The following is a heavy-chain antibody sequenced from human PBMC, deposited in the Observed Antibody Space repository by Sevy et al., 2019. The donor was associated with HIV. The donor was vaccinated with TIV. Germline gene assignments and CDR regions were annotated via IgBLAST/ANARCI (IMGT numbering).Heavy chain of an antibody. Sequence: SETLSLTCTVSGGSXSSSSYYWGWIRQPPGKGLEWIGTIYYSGSTYYNPSLKSRVTISVDTSKNQFSLKLSSVTAADTAVYYCARRGVRXXAAXXXXXXWGXXTTVTVSS. CDR3: ARRGVRXXAAXXXXXX. CDR1: GGSXSSSSYY. V-gene: IGHV4-39*01. J-gene: IGHJ6*04. CDR2: IYYSGST.